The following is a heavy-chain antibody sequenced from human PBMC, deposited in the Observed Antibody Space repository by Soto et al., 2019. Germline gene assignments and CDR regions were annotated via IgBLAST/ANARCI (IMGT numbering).Heavy chain of an antibody. CDR3: ARDLRRGSYYYYGMDV. CDR2: IWYDGSNK. J-gene: IGHJ6*02. Sequence: QVQLVESGGGVVQPGRSLRLSCAASGFTFSSYGMHWVRQAPGKGLEWVAVIWYDGSNKYYADSVKGRFTISRDNSKNTLYLQMNSLRAEDTPVYYCARDLRRGSYYYYGMDVWGHGTTVTVSS. CDR1: GFTFSSYG. V-gene: IGHV3-33*01. D-gene: IGHD3-10*01.